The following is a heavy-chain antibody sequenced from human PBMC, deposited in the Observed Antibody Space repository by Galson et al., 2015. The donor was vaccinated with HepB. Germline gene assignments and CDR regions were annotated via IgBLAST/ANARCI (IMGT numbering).Heavy chain of an antibody. CDR3: ARRGYDSSGYYDY. Sequence: SLRLSCAASGFTFSNYAMSWVRQAPGKGLEWVSAISGSGGSTYYADSVKGRLIISRDNSKNMLYLQMNSLRAEDSAVYYCARRGYDSSGYYDYWGQGTLVTVSS. J-gene: IGHJ4*02. V-gene: IGHV3-23*01. D-gene: IGHD3-22*01. CDR1: GFTFSNYA. CDR2: ISGSGGST.